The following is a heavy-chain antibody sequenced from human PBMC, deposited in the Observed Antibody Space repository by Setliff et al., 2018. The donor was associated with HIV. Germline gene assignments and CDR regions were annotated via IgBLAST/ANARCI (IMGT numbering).Heavy chain of an antibody. CDR1: GATFSTYA. D-gene: IGHD3-22*01. CDR2: IIPVFGTA. Sequence: AASVKVSCKASGATFSTYAINWVRLAPGQGLEWMGGIIPVFGTATYSQKFQDRVTITADESTNTAYMEVRSLRSEDSAMYYCARALYYHHPSGGHYYGTFDFWGQGTLVTVSS. J-gene: IGHJ4*02. V-gene: IGHV1-69*13. CDR3: ARALYYHHPSGGHYYGTFDF.